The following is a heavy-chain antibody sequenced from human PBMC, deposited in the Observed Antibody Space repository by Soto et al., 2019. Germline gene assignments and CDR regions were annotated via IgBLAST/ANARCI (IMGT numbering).Heavy chain of an antibody. CDR3: VRGFKPFDY. CDR1: GFTFSSYA. V-gene: IGHV3-23*01. D-gene: IGHD3-16*02. CDR2: ISGSDDAS. Sequence: EVQLLESGGGLVQPGGSLRLSCAASGFTFSSYAMSWVRQAPGKGLEWVSGISGSDDASFYADSVKGRFTSSRDNSKKTVYLQMNSLRAEDTAVYYCVRGFKPFDYWGQGTRVTVSS. J-gene: IGHJ4*02.